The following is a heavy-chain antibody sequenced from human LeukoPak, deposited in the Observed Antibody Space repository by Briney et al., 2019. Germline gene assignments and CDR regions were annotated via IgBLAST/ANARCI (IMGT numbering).Heavy chain of an antibody. V-gene: IGHV4-30-4*07. CDR3: ARDLWFGELGY. CDR2: IYYSGST. D-gene: IGHD3-10*01. J-gene: IGHJ4*02. Sequence: PSETLSLTCAVSGCSISSGGYSWSWIRQPPGKGLEWIGYIYYSGSTYYNPSLKSRVTISVDTSKNQFSLQLSSVTAADTAVYYCARDLWFGELGYWGQGTLVTVSS. CDR1: GCSISSGGYS.